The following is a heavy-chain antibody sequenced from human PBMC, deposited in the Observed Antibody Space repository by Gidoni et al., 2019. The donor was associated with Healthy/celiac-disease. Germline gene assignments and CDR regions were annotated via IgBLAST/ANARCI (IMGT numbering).Heavy chain of an antibody. Sequence: EVQLLESGGGLVQPGGSLRLSCAASGFPFSSYAISWVRQAPGKGLEWVSAISGSGGSTYYADSVKGRFTISRDKSKNTLYLQMNSLRAEDTAVYYCAKDFYDSSGYYYDSYLDAFDIWGQGTMVTVSS. CDR2: ISGSGGST. CDR3: AKDFYDSSGYYYDSYLDAFDI. CDR1: GFPFSSYA. D-gene: IGHD3-22*01. J-gene: IGHJ3*02. V-gene: IGHV3-23*01.